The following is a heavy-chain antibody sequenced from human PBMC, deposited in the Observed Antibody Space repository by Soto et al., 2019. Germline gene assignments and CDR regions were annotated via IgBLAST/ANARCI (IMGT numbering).Heavy chain of an antibody. CDR1: GGTFSSYA. CDR3: ARVVLTIFGVVIIRCGLDV. J-gene: IGHJ6*02. Sequence: SAKVSCKASGGTFSSYAINWVRQAPGQGLECMGGIIPIFPTSKYAQKFQGRVTITADKYTSTAYMELNSLRSEDTAVYYCARVVLTIFGVVIIRCGLDVSGQGTTVNVSS. D-gene: IGHD3-3*01. CDR2: IIPIFPTS. V-gene: IGHV1-69*06.